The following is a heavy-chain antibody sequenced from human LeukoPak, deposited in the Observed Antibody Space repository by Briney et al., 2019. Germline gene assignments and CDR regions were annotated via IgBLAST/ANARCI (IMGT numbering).Heavy chain of an antibody. CDR2: NNGDGSAT. D-gene: IGHD5-12*01. Sequence: GGSLRLSCVASGFSLSDYWMYWVRQAPGKGLMYISRNNGDGSATNYADVVKGRFTMSRDNGKNTLYLQVNSLRAEDTAIYYCARDPRNIGLAPWGQGTLVTVSS. CDR1: GFSLSDYW. CDR3: ARDPRNIGLAP. J-gene: IGHJ5*02. V-gene: IGHV3-74*01.